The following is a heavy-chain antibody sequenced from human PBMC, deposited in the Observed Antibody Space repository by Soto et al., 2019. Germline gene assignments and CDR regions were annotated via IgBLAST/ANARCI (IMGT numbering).Heavy chain of an antibody. Sequence: SETLSLTCTVSGGSISSYYWSWIRQPPGKGLEWIGYIYYSGSTNYNPSLKSRVTISVDTSKNQFSLKLSSVTAADTAVYYCARGIQLWDRYYYYYYMDVWGKGTTVTVSS. J-gene: IGHJ6*03. CDR1: GGSISSYY. CDR3: ARGIQLWDRYYYYYYMDV. CDR2: IYYSGST. V-gene: IGHV4-59*01. D-gene: IGHD5-18*01.